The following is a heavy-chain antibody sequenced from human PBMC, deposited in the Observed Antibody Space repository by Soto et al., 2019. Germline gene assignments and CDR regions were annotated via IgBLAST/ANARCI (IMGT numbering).Heavy chain of an antibody. V-gene: IGHV1-18*01. CDR1: GYTLTSYG. Sequence: ASVKVSCKASGYTLTSYGISWVRQAPGQGLERMGWISAYNGNTNYAQKLQGRVTMTTDTSTSTAYMELRSLRSDDTAVYYCARDVRIFGVVTDAFDIWGLGTMVTASS. CDR3: ARDVRIFGVVTDAFDI. CDR2: ISAYNGNT. J-gene: IGHJ3*02. D-gene: IGHD3-3*01.